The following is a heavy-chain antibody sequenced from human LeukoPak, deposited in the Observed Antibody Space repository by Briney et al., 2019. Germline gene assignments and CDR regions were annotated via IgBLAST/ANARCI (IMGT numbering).Heavy chain of an antibody. V-gene: IGHV4-4*07. CDR3: ARDLSILESGHYMDV. J-gene: IGHJ6*03. D-gene: IGHD2-15*01. CDR1: GGSISSYY. CDR2: IYSSGST. Sequence: PPETLSLTCIVSGGSISSYYWSWTRQPAGKGLEWIGRIYSSGSTNYNPSLKSRVTMSVDTSKNQFSLKLSSVTAADTAVYYCARDLSILESGHYMDVWGKGTTVTVSS.